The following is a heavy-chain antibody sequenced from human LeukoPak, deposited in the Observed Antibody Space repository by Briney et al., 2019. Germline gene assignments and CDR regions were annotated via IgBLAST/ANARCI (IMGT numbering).Heavy chain of an antibody. D-gene: IGHD5-12*01. J-gene: IGHJ4*02. CDR1: GFTFSSYW. Sequence: PGGSLRLSCGASGFTFSSYWMHWVRQAPGKGLVWVSRINNDGSSTSYADSVQGRFTISRDNAKNSLYLQMNSLRAEDTAVYYCARDLGMATITGGDWGQGTLVTVSS. V-gene: IGHV3-74*01. CDR2: INNDGSST. CDR3: ARDLGMATITGGD.